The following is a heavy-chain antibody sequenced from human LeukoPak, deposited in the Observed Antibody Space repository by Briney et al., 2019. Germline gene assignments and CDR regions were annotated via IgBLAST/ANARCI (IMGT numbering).Heavy chain of an antibody. CDR3: ARTTRLAAAYYFDY. CDR1: GGSISPYN. J-gene: IGHJ4*02. V-gene: IGHV4-59*01. CDR2: IYYSGST. Sequence: PSETLSLTCTVSGGSISPYNWSWSRQPPGKGLEWICDIYYSGSTNYNPSLKSRVTISVDTSKNQFSLKLSSVTAADTAVYYCARTTRLAAAYYFDYWGQGTLVTVSS. D-gene: IGHD6-13*01.